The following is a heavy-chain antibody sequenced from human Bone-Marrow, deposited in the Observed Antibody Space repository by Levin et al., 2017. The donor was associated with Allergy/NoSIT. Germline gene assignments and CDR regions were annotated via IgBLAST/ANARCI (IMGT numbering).Heavy chain of an antibody. V-gene: IGHV1-2*02. Sequence: PGGSLRLSCRTSGSIFDGYYLHWVRQAPGQGLEWVGWIQPKGGATEFAQKFQGRVTVTSDTSGKTSYMYWSSLRSDDTAMYFCAVRGDTNNDAFDVWGQGTMITVSS. CDR2: IQPKGGAT. CDR1: GSIFDGYY. D-gene: IGHD3-16*01. CDR3: AVRGDTNNDAFDV. J-gene: IGHJ3*01.